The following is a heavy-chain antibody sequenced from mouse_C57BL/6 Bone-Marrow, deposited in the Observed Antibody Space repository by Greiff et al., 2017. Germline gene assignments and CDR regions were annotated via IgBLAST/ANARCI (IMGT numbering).Heavy chain of an antibody. CDR2: IYPRDGST. J-gene: IGHJ1*03. Sequence: QVQLKESGPELVKPGASVKLSCKASGYTFTSYDINWVKQRPGKGLEWIGWIYPRDGSTTYNEKFKGKATLTVDTSYSTAYMELHSLTSEDSAVYFSARLEFDGSSGDWYFDVWGTGTTVTVSS. D-gene: IGHD1-1*01. CDR3: ARLEFDGSSGDWYFDV. CDR1: GYTFTSYD. V-gene: IGHV1-85*01.